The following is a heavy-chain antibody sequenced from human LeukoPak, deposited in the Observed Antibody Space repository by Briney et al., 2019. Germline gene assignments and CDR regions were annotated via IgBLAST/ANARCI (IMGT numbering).Heavy chain of an antibody. Sequence: ASVKVSCKASGYTFTSHYMHWVRQAPGQGLEWMGIINPSGGSTSYAQKFQGTVTMTRDTSTSIVYMELSSLRAEDTAVYYCARESTRERPGYWGQGTLVTVSS. J-gene: IGHJ4*02. V-gene: IGHV1-46*01. D-gene: IGHD1-1*01. CDR2: INPSGGST. CDR3: ARESTRERPGY. CDR1: GYTFTSHY.